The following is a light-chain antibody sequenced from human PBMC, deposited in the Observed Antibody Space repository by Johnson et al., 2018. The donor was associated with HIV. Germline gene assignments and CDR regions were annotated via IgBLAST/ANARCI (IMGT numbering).Light chain of an antibody. CDR1: SSNIGNNS. J-gene: IGLJ1*01. CDR2: ENN. V-gene: IGLV1-51*02. CDR3: ATWDSSLSTYV. Sequence: QSVLTQPPSVSAASGQKVTISCSGSSSNIGNNSVSWYQQVPGTAPKLLIYENNKRPSGIPDRFSGSKSGTSATLGITGLQTGDEADYCCATWDSSLSTYVFGTGTKVTVL.